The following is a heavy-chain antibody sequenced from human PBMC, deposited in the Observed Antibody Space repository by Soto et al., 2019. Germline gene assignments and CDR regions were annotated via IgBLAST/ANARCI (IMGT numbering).Heavy chain of an antibody. CDR2: ISSSGSTI. D-gene: IGHD3-22*01. CDR3: ARADDSSGFRFDY. CDR1: GFTFSSYE. V-gene: IGHV3-48*03. J-gene: IGHJ4*02. Sequence: GGSLRLSCAASGFTFSSYEMNWVRQAPGKGLEWVSYISSSGSTIYYADSVKGRFTISRDNAKNSLYLQMNSLRDDDTAVYYCARADDSSGFRFDYWGQGTLVTVSS.